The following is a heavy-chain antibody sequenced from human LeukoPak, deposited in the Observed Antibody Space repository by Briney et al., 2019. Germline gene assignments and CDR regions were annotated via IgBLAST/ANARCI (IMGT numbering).Heavy chain of an antibody. CDR2: IHYSGLT. CDR1: GGSVNGYY. CDR3: ARDPPEDEWNSLDS. D-gene: IGHD1-7*01. J-gene: IGHJ4*02. V-gene: IGHV4-59*02. Sequence: PSQTLSLTCTVSGGSVNGYYWNWIRQAPGKGLEWIGFIHYSGLTVYSPSLQSRVSMSVDTSRNQFSLDLSSVTAADTALYYCARDPPEDEWNSLDSWGQGILVTVSS.